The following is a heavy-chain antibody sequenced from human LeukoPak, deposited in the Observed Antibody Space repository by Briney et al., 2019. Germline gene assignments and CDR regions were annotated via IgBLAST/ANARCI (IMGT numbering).Heavy chain of an antibody. CDR2: IKQDGSEK. J-gene: IGHJ4*02. V-gene: IGHV3-7*03. CDR1: GFTFSSYW. Sequence: GGSLRLSCAASGFTFSSYWMSWVRQAPGKGLEWVADIKQDGSEKYYVDSVKGRFTISRDSARNSLYLQMNSLRAEDTAVYYCAKDRDSSGYYPYDYWGQGTLVTVSS. CDR3: AKDRDSSGYYPYDY. D-gene: IGHD3-22*01.